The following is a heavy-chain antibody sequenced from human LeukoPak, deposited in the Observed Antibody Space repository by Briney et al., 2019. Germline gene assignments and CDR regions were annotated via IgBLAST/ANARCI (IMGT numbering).Heavy chain of an antibody. V-gene: IGHV3-7*03. Sequence: GGSLRLSCAASGFTFSSYWMNWARQAPGKGLEWVASINHNGNVNYYVDSVKGRFTISRDNSKNTLYLQMNSLRAEDTAVYYCAKDIDGYGDPNWFDPWGQGTLVTVSS. CDR2: INHNGNVN. CDR3: AKDIDGYGDPNWFDP. J-gene: IGHJ5*02. CDR1: GFTFSSYW. D-gene: IGHD4-17*01.